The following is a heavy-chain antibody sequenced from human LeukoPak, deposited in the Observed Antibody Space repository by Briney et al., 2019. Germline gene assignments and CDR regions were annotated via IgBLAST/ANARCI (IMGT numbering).Heavy chain of an antibody. V-gene: IGHV3-23*01. CDR1: GFIFSSYA. CDR3: AKGFQTYGELSFDV. D-gene: IGHD4-17*01. CDR2: VSGSASNT. J-gene: IGHJ4*02. Sequence: GRSLRLSCAASGFIFSSYAMSWVRQAPGKGLEWVSTVSGSASNTYYADSVKGRFTISRDNSKTTLYLQMNSLRADDTAVYYCAKGFQTYGELSFDVWGQGTLVAVSS.